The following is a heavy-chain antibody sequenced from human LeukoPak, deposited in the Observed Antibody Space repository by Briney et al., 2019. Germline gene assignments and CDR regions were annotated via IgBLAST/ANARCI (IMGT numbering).Heavy chain of an antibody. CDR3: ARVREVYAHLHDAFDI. V-gene: IGHV1-46*01. Sequence: ASVTLSCTASGYTFTSYYIHWVRQPPGQGLEWMGIINCSGGSTSSAQNFQGRFTMTRDTSTSTVYMELSSLRSEDTAVYYCARVREVYAHLHDAFDIWGHGTMATVSS. CDR1: GYTFTSYY. J-gene: IGHJ3*02. D-gene: IGHD5/OR15-5a*01. CDR2: INCSGGST.